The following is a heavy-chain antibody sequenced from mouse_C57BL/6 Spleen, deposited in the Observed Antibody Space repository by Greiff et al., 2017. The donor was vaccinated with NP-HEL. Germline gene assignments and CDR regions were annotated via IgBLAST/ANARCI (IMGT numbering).Heavy chain of an antibody. CDR3: AAPYYYGSSGYFDV. J-gene: IGHJ1*03. CDR2: IDPSDSYT. V-gene: IGHV1-50*01. D-gene: IGHD1-1*01. Sequence: QVQLQQPGAELVKPGASVKLSCKASGSTFTSSWMQWVKQRPGQGLEWIGEIDPSDSYTNYNQKFKGKATLTVDTSSSTAYMQLSSLTSEDSAVYYCAAPYYYGSSGYFDVWGTGTTVTVSS. CDR1: GSTFTSSW.